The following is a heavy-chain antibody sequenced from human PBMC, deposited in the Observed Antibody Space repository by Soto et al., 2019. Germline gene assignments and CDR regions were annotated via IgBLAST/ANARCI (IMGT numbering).Heavy chain of an antibody. CDR2: ISQSGNT. CDR3: ARAPKVSGSSQTRPDF. J-gene: IGHJ4*02. D-gene: IGHD6-6*01. CDR1: SGSFSGYY. V-gene: IGHV4-34*01. Sequence: SETLSLTCSIYSGSFSGYYWSWIRQPPGKGLEWIGEISQSGNTNYSPSLKSRVSISIDTPKKQFSLNLASVSAADTAVYYCARAPKVSGSSQTRPDFWGQGTLVTASS.